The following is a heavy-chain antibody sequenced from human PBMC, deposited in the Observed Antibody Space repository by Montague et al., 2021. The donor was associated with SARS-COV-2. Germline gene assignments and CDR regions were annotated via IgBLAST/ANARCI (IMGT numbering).Heavy chain of an antibody. CDR1: GGSFSGYY. V-gene: IGHV4-34*01. D-gene: IGHD4-11*01. CDR2: INHSGSA. Sequence: SETLSLTCAVYGGSFSGYYWTWIRKSPRKGLEWIGEINHSGSANNNPYLKSRVTISVDTSKNQFSLKLSSVTAADTAVYYCACGEITTRGLIYYYGMDVWGQGTTVTVSS. CDR3: ACGEITTRGLIYYYGMDV. J-gene: IGHJ6*02.